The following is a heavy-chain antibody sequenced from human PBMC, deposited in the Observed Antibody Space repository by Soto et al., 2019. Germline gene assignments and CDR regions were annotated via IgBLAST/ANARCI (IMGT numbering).Heavy chain of an antibody. J-gene: IGHJ4*02. V-gene: IGHV3-30*04. Sequence: QVQLVESGGGVVQPGRSLRLSCAASEFTFDGYALHWVRQAPGKGLEWVAVTWSVGTKKNYADSVRGRFTISRDNSKNTLYLQMNRLRAEDTAVYYCARDQGLSSSDFDYWGQGTLVTVS. CDR1: EFTFDGYA. CDR3: ARDQGLSSSDFDY. CDR2: TWSVGTKK. D-gene: IGHD6-6*01.